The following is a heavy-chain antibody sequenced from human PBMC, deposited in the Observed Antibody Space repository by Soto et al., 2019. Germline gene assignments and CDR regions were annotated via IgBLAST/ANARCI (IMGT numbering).Heavy chain of an antibody. CDR1: GFTFSTYS. D-gene: IGHD4-4*01. Sequence: GGSLRLSCAASGFTFSTYSMNWVRQAPGKGLEWVSSISSSGNYIYYADPLKGRFTISRDNAENSLYLQMNSLRVEDTAVYYCARDFPSPTVTCDYWGQGTLVTVSS. CDR3: ARDFPSPTVTCDY. J-gene: IGHJ4*02. V-gene: IGHV3-21*01. CDR2: ISSSGNYI.